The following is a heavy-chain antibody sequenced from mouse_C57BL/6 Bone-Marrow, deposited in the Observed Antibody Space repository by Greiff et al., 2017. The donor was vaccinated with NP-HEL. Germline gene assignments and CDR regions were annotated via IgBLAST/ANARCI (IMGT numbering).Heavy chain of an antibody. CDR1: GFNIKNTY. CDR3: ARSAFRQLRPFDY. Sequence: EVQLQESVAELVRPGASVKLSCTASGFNIKNTYMHWVKQRPEQGLEWIGRIDPANGNTKYAPKFQGKATITADTSSNTAYLQLSSLTSEDTAIYYCARSAFRQLRPFDYWGQGTTLTVSS. V-gene: IGHV14-3*01. D-gene: IGHD3-2*02. J-gene: IGHJ2*01. CDR2: IDPANGNT.